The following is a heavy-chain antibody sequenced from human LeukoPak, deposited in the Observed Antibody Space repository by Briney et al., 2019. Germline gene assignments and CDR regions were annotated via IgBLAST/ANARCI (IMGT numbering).Heavy chain of an antibody. CDR3: ATERNWVFDY. Sequence: PGGSLRLSCAASGFTFSSYAMSWVRQAPGKGLEWVSAITGSGGSTYYADSVKGRFTISRDNSKNTLYVQMNSLRAEDTAVYYCATERNWVFDYWGQGTLVTVSS. V-gene: IGHV3-23*01. D-gene: IGHD7-27*01. J-gene: IGHJ4*02. CDR1: GFTFSSYA. CDR2: ITGSGGST.